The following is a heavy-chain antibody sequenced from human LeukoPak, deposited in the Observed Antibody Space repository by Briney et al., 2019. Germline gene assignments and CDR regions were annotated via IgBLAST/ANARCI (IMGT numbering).Heavy chain of an antibody. CDR2: IYYSGST. V-gene: IGHV4-39*07. Sequence: PSETLSLTCTVSGGSISSSSYYWGWIRQPPGKGLEWIGSIYYSGSTYYNPSLKSRVTISVDTSKNQFSLKLSSVTAADTAVYYCAREDSSGYLGYWGQGTLVTVSS. CDR1: GGSISSSSYY. CDR3: AREDSSGYLGY. D-gene: IGHD3-22*01. J-gene: IGHJ4*02.